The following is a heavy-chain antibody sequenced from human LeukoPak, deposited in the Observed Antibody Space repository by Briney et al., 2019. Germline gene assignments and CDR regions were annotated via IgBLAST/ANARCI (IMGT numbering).Heavy chain of an antibody. CDR1: GYTFTSYG. CDR3: ASSGQLLCLVGSVRTHAYYMDV. CDR2: ISAYNGNT. Sequence: ASVKVSCKASGYTFTSYGISWVRQAPGQGLEWMGWISAYNGNTNYAQKLQGRVTMTTDTSTSTAYMELRSLRSDDTAVYYCASSGQLLCLVGSVRTHAYYMDVWGKGTTVTVSS. D-gene: IGHD2-2*01. V-gene: IGHV1-18*01. J-gene: IGHJ6*03.